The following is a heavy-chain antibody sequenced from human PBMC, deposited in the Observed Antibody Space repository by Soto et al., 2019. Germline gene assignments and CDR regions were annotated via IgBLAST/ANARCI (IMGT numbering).Heavy chain of an antibody. CDR1: GASITNYY. J-gene: IGHJ6*03. CDR3: ATQQVVLSYYYHHYMDV. CDR2: IYYSGST. D-gene: IGHD6-13*01. V-gene: IGHV4-59*08. Sequence: QVQLQESGPGLVKPSETLSLTCTVSGASITNYYWSWIRQPPGKGLEWIGYIYYSGSTNYNPSLKSRVTISVDTSKNQFSLKLSSVTAADTAVYYCATQQVVLSYYYHHYMDVWDKGTTVTVSS.